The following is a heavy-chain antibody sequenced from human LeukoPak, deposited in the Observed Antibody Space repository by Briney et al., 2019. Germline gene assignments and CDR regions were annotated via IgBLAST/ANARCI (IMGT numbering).Heavy chain of an antibody. Sequence: ASVKVSCKVSGYTLTELSMHWVRQAPGKGLEWMGGFDPVDGETIYAQKFQGRVTMTEDTSTDTAYMELSSLRSEDTAVYYCATLELRHYYYMDVWGKGTTVTVSS. CDR1: GYTLTELS. CDR2: FDPVDGET. CDR3: ATLELRHYYYMDV. J-gene: IGHJ6*03. V-gene: IGHV1-24*01. D-gene: IGHD1-7*01.